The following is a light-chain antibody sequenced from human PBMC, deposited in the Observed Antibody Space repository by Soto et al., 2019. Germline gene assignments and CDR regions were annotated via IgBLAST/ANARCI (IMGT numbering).Light chain of an antibody. CDR1: QSISSW. Sequence: DTPMSQSPSTLSASVGDRVTITCRASQSISSWLAWYQQKPGKAPKLLIYKASTLKSGVPSRFSGSGSGTDFTLTISSLQPEDFATYYCQQSYSTPPEITFGQGTRLEIK. J-gene: IGKJ5*01. V-gene: IGKV1-5*03. CDR3: QQSYSTPPEIT. CDR2: KAS.